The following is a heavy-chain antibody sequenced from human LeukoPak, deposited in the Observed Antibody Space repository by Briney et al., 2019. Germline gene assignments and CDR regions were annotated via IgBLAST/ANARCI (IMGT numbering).Heavy chain of an antibody. J-gene: IGHJ4*02. V-gene: IGHV3-23*01. CDR3: ARGNDRRFDY. Sequence: PGGSLRLSCTASGFTFGDYAMSWFRQAPGKGLEWVSGMGGSGGSTHYADSVKGRFTISRDNSKNTLYLQMNSLRAEDTAVYYCARGNDRRFDYWGQGTLVTVSS. CDR1: GFTFGDYA. CDR2: MGGSGGST.